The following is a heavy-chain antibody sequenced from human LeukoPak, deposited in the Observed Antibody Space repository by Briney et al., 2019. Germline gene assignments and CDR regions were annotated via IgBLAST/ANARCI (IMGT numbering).Heavy chain of an antibody. J-gene: IGHJ3*02. Sequence: AGGSLRLSCTASGFTLSSYWMSWFRQAPGKGLEWVANIKQDGSEKYFVDSVKGRFTISRDNAKNSLYLQMNGLRAEDTAVYYCARSNTPSVPYDAFDIWGQGTMVTVSS. V-gene: IGHV3-7*01. CDR2: IKQDGSEK. D-gene: IGHD2-2*02. CDR3: ARSNTPSVPYDAFDI. CDR1: GFTLSSYW.